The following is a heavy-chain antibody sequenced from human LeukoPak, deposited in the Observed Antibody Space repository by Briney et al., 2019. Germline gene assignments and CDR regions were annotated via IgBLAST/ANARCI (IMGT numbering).Heavy chain of an antibody. V-gene: IGHV4-30-4*01. CDR1: GGSISSGDYY. J-gene: IGHJ4*02. CDR3: ARPVAGMEYYFDY. CDR2: IYYSGNT. D-gene: IGHD6-19*01. Sequence: SQTLSLTCTVSGGSISSGDYYWSWIRQPPGKGLEWIGYIYYSGNTHYNPSLKSRVTISVDTSKNQFSLKLSSVTAADTAVYYCARPVAGMEYYFDYWGQGTLVTVSS.